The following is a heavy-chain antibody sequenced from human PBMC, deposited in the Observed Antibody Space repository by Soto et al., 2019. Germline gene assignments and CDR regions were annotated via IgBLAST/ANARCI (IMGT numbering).Heavy chain of an antibody. CDR1: GFTFSSYA. D-gene: IGHD3-22*01. CDR2: ISGSGGST. CDR3: AKVRDSSGYREGFFDY. J-gene: IGHJ4*02. Sequence: EVQLLESGGGLVQPGGSLRLSCAASGFTFSSYAMSWVRQAPGKGLEWVSAISGSGGSTYYADSVKGRFTISRDNSKNMLYLQMNSLRAEDTAVYYCAKVRDSSGYREGFFDYWGQGTLVTVSS. V-gene: IGHV3-23*01.